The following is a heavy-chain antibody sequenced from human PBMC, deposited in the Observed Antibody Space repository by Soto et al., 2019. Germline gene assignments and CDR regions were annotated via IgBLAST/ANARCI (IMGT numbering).Heavy chain of an antibody. CDR1: GFPFSSYW. Sequence: PGGSLRLSCAASGFPFSSYWMSWVRQAPGKGLEWVANIKQDGSEKYYVDSVKGRFTISRDNAKNSLYLQMNSLRAEDTAVYYCARDLVLMVYASPNEDYWGQGTLVTVSS. J-gene: IGHJ4*02. D-gene: IGHD2-8*01. V-gene: IGHV3-7*01. CDR2: IKQDGSEK. CDR3: ARDLVLMVYASPNEDY.